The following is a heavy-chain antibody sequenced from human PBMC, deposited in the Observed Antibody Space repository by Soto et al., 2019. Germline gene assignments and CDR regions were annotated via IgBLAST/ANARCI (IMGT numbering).Heavy chain of an antibody. CDR3: AKAVTISGSFYYGMDV. D-gene: IGHD3-3*01. CDR1: GFTFSNYA. V-gene: IGHV3-23*01. J-gene: IGHJ6*02. Sequence: EVQLLESGGGLVQPGGSLRLSCAAYGFTFSNYAMNWVRQAPGKGLEWVSGISGSGSSTYYADSVKGRFTISRDNSKNRMYLQVHSLRAEDTAAYYCAKAVTISGSFYYGMDVWGQGTTVTVSS. CDR2: ISGSGSST.